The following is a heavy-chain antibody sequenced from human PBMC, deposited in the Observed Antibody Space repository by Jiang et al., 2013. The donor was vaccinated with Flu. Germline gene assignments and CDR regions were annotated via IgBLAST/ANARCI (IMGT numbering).Heavy chain of an antibody. CDR1: GYTFTTYY. CDR2: IAPGDGLT. Sequence: SGAEVKKPGASVKISCKASGYTFTTYYIHWVRQAPGQGLEWVGLIAPGDGLTNYTQRFQGRITMTRDTSTSTVYMELRSLRSEDTAVYYCARDGYKFDYWG. V-gene: IGHV1-46*01. CDR3: ARDGYKFDY. J-gene: IGHJ4*01. D-gene: IGHD5-24*01.